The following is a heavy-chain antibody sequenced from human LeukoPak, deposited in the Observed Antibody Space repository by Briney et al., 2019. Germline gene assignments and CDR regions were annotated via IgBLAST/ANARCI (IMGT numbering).Heavy chain of an antibody. Sequence: GGSLRLSCAASGFTLSSYAMSWVRQAPGKGLEWVSAISDSGNTYHADSVKGRFTISRDSSKNTLFLQMNRLRPEDAAVYCAKAPVTTCRGAYCYPSDYWGQGTLVTVSS. V-gene: IGHV3-23*01. CDR3: AKAPVTTCRGAYCYPSDY. J-gene: IGHJ4*02. D-gene: IGHD2-21*01. CDR2: ISDSGNT. CDR1: GFTLSSYA.